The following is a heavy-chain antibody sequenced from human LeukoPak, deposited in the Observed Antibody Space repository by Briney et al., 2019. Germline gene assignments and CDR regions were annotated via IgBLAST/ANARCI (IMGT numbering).Heavy chain of an antibody. CDR2: VSGDGKNT. Sequence: GGSVRLSCAASGFTFSSHGMSWVRQASGQGLEWVSTVSGDGKNTHYADSVKGRFTISRDNSKNTLSLQMDSLRAEDTAIYYCATDTGVYHFDYWGQGTLSPSPQ. V-gene: IGHV3-23*01. CDR3: ATDTGVYHFDY. D-gene: IGHD2-8*02. CDR1: GFTFSSHG. J-gene: IGHJ4*02.